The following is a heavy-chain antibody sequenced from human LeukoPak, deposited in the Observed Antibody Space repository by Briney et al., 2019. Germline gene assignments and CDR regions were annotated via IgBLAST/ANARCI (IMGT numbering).Heavy chain of an antibody. CDR1: GGSISSGGYY. J-gene: IGHJ3*01. V-gene: IGHV4-31*03. CDR2: IYYSGST. CDR3: ARPNITSYYDSRGYDAFDV. Sequence: PSQTLSLTCTVSGGSISSGGYYWSWIRQHPGKGLEWIGYIYYSGSTYYNPSLKSRLTISVDTSKNQFSLKLSSVTAADTAVYYCARPNITSYYDSRGYDAFDVWGQGTMVTVSS. D-gene: IGHD3-22*01.